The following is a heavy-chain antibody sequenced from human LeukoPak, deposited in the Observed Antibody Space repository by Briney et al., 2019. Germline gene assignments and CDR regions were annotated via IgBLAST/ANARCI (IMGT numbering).Heavy chain of an antibody. CDR3: ARDMMSDRGVVPAGTGLY. CDR2: ISGSSSYI. Sequence: GGSLRLSCAASGFTFSSYSMNWVRQAPGKGLEWVSSISGSSSYIYYADSVKGRFTISRDNAKNSLYLQMNSLRAEDTAVYYCARDMMSDRGVVPAGTGLYWGQGTLVTVSS. J-gene: IGHJ4*02. CDR1: GFTFSSYS. D-gene: IGHD2-2*01. V-gene: IGHV3-21*01.